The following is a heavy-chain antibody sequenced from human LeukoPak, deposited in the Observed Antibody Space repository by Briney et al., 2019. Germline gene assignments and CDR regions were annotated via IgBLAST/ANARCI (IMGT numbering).Heavy chain of an antibody. D-gene: IGHD1-26*01. CDR1: GYSFTSYW. CDR2: IYPGDSDT. V-gene: IGHV5-51*01. CDR3: ATSREGVGATTGFDY. J-gene: IGHJ4*02. Sequence: GESLKISCKGSGYSFTSYWIGWVRQMPGKGLEWMGIIYPGDSDTRYSPSFQGQVTISADKSISTAYLQWSSLKASDTAMYYCATSREGVGATTGFDYWGQGTLVTVSS.